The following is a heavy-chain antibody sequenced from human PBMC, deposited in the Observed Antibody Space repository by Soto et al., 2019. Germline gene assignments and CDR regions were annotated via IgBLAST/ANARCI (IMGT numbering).Heavy chain of an antibody. V-gene: IGHV4-59*01. CDR1: GGSISSYY. CDR2: IYYSGST. D-gene: IGHD2-15*01. Sequence: ASETLSLTCTVSGGSISSYYWSWIRQPPGKGLEWIGYIYYSGSTNYNPSLESRVTISVDTSKNQFSLKLSSVTAADTAVYYCARGGVVVVVAATRGPDAFDIWGQGTMVTVSS. J-gene: IGHJ3*02. CDR3: ARGGVVVVVAATRGPDAFDI.